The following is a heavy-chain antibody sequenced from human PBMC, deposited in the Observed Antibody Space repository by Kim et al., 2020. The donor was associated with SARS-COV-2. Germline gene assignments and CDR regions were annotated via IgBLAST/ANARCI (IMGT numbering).Heavy chain of an antibody. CDR3: AKDFILGYCSGGSCYGDY. V-gene: IGHV3-23*01. Sequence: KCRFTIARDNSKNTLYLQMNSRRAEDTAVYYCAKDFILGYCSGGSCYGDYWGQGTLVTVSS. J-gene: IGHJ4*02. D-gene: IGHD2-15*01.